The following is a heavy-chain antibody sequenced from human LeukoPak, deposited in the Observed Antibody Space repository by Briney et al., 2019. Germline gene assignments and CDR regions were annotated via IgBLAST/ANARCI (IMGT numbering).Heavy chain of an antibody. V-gene: IGHV3-7*01. CDR3: ASDPSNYSFMDV. D-gene: IGHD2-2*01. J-gene: IGHJ6*03. CDR1: GFSFSSNW. Sequence: GGSLRLSCAASGFSFSSNWMSWVRQAPGKGLEWVANIKQDGSEKYYVDSVKGRFSISRDNAKNSLYLQMDSLRAEDTAVYYCASDPSNYSFMDVWGKGTTVTVSS. CDR2: IKQDGSEK.